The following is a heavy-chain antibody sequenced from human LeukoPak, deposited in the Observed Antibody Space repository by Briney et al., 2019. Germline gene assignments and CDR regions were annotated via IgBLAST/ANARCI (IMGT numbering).Heavy chain of an antibody. J-gene: IGHJ3*02. Sequence: GGSLRLSCAASGFTVSSSYMSWVRQAPGKGLEWVSVIYSGGSTYYADSVMGRFTISRDNSKNTLYLQMNSLRAEDTAVYYCARESTVVTPNAFDIWGQGTMVTVSS. CDR3: ARESTVVTPNAFDI. CDR1: GFTVSSSY. D-gene: IGHD4-23*01. V-gene: IGHV3-53*01. CDR2: IYSGGST.